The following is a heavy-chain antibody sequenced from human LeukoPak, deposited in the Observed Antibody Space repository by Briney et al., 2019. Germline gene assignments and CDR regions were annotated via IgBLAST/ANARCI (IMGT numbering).Heavy chain of an antibody. CDR2: ISSSSSTI. CDR3: ARDLRYYYGMDV. V-gene: IGHV3-48*02. CDR1: GFTFSAYT. Sequence: GGSLRLSCAASGFTFSAYTMNWVRQAPGKGLEWVSYISSSSSTIYYADSVKGRFTISRDSAKNSLYLQMNSLRDEDTAVYYCARDLRYYYGMDVWGQGTTVTVSS. J-gene: IGHJ6*02.